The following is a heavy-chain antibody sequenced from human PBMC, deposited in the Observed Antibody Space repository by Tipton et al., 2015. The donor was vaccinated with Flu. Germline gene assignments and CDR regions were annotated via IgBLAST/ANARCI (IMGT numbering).Heavy chain of an antibody. V-gene: IGHV4-59*01. J-gene: IGHJ6*02. CDR2: IYDNGIT. CDR1: GFTFSNFW. CDR3: TRVPLPYCSITNCYYHAMDV. Sequence: LRLSCAASGFTFSNFWMSWVRQAPGKGLEWIGYIYDNGITNYNPSLKSRVTISVDTSKNQFSLRLSSLTAADTAIYYCTRVPLPYCSITNCYYHAMDVWGQGTTVTVSS. D-gene: IGHD2-2*01.